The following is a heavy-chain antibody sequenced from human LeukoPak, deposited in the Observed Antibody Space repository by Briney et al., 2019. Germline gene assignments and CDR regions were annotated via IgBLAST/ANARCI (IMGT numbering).Heavy chain of an antibody. CDR2: NHNSGTT. D-gene: IGHD3-10*01. CDR1: GGPFSGYF. Sequence: SSETLSLTCAVSGGPFSGYFWSWIRQSSGKGLEWIGENHNSGTTNYNPSINSRVTISEDTSKNQCYLNLSSVTAADTAVYYCARRYYYNLGSFPFDFWGQGTLVTVSS. CDR3: ARRYYYNLGSFPFDF. V-gene: IGHV4-34*01. J-gene: IGHJ4*02.